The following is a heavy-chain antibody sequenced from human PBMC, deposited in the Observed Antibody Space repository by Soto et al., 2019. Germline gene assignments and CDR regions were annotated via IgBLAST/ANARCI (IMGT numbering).Heavy chain of an antibody. CDR3: ARGEGDCYNDFDETNYYFDY. D-gene: IGHD2-21*01. V-gene: IGHV4-59*01. CDR1: GGSISSYY. J-gene: IGHJ4*02. CDR2: IYYSGST. Sequence: SETLSLTCTVSGGSISSYYWSWIRQPPGKGLEWIGYIYYSGSTNYNPSLKSRVTISVDTSKKQISLKLSSVTAADTAVYYCARGEGDCYNDFDETNYYFDYWGQGTLVTVSS.